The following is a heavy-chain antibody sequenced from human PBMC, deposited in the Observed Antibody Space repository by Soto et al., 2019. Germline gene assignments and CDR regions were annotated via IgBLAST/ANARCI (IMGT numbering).Heavy chain of an antibody. D-gene: IGHD4-17*01. CDR3: ARTFDYGDYVGYYYYGMDV. J-gene: IGHJ6*02. V-gene: IGHV3-33*01. Sequence: QVQLVESGGGVVQPGRSLRLSCAASGFTFSSYGMHWVRQAPGKGLEWVAVIWYDGSNKYYVDSVKGRFTISRDNSKNPLYLQMNSLRAEDTAVYYCARTFDYGDYVGYYYYGMDVWGQGTTVTVSS. CDR2: IWYDGSNK. CDR1: GFTFSSYG.